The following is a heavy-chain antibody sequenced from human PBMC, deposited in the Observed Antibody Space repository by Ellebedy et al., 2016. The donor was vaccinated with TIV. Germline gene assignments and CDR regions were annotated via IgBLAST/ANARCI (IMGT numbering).Heavy chain of an antibody. V-gene: IGHV4-34*01. J-gene: IGHJ4*02. D-gene: IGHD6-13*01. Sequence: SETLSLTXAVFGGSFGDYYWSWLRQPPGKGLEWIGEINHSGSTNYNPSLKSRVTMSVDTSKNQFSLKLTSVTAADTAVYYCARGQPGGGIADYWGQGTLVTVSS. CDR3: ARGQPGGGIADY. CDR2: INHSGST. CDR1: GGSFGDYY.